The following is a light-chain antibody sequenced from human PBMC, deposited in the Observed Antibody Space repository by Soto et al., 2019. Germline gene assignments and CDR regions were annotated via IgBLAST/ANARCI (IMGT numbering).Light chain of an antibody. CDR3: QQRTNWPWT. J-gene: IGKJ2*02. CDR2: DAS. V-gene: IGKV3-11*01. CDR1: QSVNNY. Sequence: EVELTQSLATLSLSPGERATLSCSASQSVNNYLAWFQQKPGQAPRLLIHDASNRATGIPPRFSGSGSGADFTLTISSLEPEDFAVYYCQQRTNWPWTFGQGTKLEI.